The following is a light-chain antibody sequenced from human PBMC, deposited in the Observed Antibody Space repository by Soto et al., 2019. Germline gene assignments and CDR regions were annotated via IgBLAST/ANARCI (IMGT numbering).Light chain of an antibody. CDR3: QQHGTSPIT. V-gene: IGKV3-20*01. Sequence: IVLTQSPGTLSLSPGERATLSCRATQRLSSSYLAWYQQKPGQTPRLLVYGASNRATGIPDRFSGSGSGTDFTLTISRLEPDDFAVYYCQQHGTSPITFGQGTRLEIK. CDR2: GAS. CDR1: QRLSSSY. J-gene: IGKJ5*01.